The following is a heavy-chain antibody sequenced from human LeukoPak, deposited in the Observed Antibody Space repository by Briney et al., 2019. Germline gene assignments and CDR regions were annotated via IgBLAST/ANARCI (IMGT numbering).Heavy chain of an antibody. V-gene: IGHV1-46*01. Sequence: ASVKVSCKASGYTFTSYYMHWVRQAPGQGLEWMGIINPSGGSTSYAQKFQGRVTMTRDTSTSTVYMELSSLRSEDTAVYYCARDGTVVSEYYYYYYMDVWGKGTTVTVSS. CDR3: ARDGTVVSEYYYYYYMDV. CDR1: GYTFTSYY. CDR2: INPSGGST. D-gene: IGHD4-23*01. J-gene: IGHJ6*03.